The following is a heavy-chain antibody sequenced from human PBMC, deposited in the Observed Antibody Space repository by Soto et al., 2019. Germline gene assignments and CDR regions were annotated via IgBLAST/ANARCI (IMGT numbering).Heavy chain of an antibody. D-gene: IGHD3-22*01. V-gene: IGHV3-33*01. CDR1: GFTFSSYG. J-gene: IGHJ3*02. Sequence: QVQLVESGGGVVQPGRSLRLSCAASGFTFSSYGMHWVRQAPGKGLEWVAVIWYDGSNKYYADSVKGRFTISRDNSKNTLYLQMNSLRAEDTAVYYCARSYYDSSGYYLGSDAFDIWGQGTMVTVSS. CDR3: ARSYYDSSGYYLGSDAFDI. CDR2: IWYDGSNK.